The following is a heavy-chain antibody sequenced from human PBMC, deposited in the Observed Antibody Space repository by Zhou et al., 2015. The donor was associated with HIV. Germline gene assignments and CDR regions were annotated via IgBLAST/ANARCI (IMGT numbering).Heavy chain of an antibody. CDR2: ISSGGWT. V-gene: IGHV3-53*01. J-gene: IGHJ2*01. Sequence: EVQLVESGGGLIQPGGSLRLSCAASGFTVNSNYMTWVREAPGKGLEWVSLISSGGWTKYADSVNGRFTISRDNSKNTLYLQMNSLRVEDTAVYYCARDEPEAVGWYFDVWGRGTLVIVSS. CDR3: ARDEPEAVGWYFDV. CDR1: GFTVNSNY. D-gene: IGHD6-19*01.